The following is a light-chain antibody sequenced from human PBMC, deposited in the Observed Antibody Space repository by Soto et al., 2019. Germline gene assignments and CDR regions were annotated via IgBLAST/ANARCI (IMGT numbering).Light chain of an antibody. CDR3: QQYNNWPPIT. V-gene: IGKV3-15*01. Sequence: ERLVTQSPATPSFSPREIATLSRRASQSVSIKLAWYQQKPGQAPRLLIYDTSTRATGIPARFSGSGSGTEFTLTISSLQSEDFAVYYCQQYNNWPPITFGQGTRLEIK. CDR2: DTS. CDR1: QSVSIK. J-gene: IGKJ5*01.